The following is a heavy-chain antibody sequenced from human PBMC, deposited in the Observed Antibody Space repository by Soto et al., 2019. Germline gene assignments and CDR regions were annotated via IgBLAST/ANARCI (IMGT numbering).Heavy chain of an antibody. CDR1: AGTPSRER. CDR2: SYYSGST. CDR3: ARDHEYFQH. Sequence: VSAGTPSRERWSWIRKPPGKGLECIGYSYYSGSTNYNPSLKSRVIISIDTSKNQFSLKLSSVTAADTAVYYCARDHEYFQHWGQGTLVTVS. J-gene: IGHJ1*01. V-gene: IGHV4-59*01.